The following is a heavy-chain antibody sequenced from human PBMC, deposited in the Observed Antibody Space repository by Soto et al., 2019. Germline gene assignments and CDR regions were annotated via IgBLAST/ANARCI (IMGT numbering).Heavy chain of an antibody. V-gene: IGHV3-11*05. J-gene: IGHJ4*02. CDR1: GFTFSDNY. CDR2: ISSSGSYT. Sequence: QVQLVESGGGLVKPGGSLRLSCAASGFTFSDNYMSWIRQAPGKGLEWVSYISSSGSYTNYADSVKGRFTISRDNAKNSLYLQMNSLRAEETAVYYCARDYVGSGSRFDYWGQGTLVTVSS. D-gene: IGHD3-10*01. CDR3: ARDYVGSGSRFDY.